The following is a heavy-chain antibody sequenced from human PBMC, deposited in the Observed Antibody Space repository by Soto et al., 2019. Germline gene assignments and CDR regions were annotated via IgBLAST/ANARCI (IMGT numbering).Heavy chain of an antibody. CDR3: ARRAVYLSCGHYYCDY. J-gene: IGHJ4*02. D-gene: IGHD6-19*01. CDR1: GGTFSSHG. Sequence: QVQLVQSGAEVKKPGSSVKVSCKASGGTFSSHGIFWMRQAPGQGLEWMGGIIPSFGISNYAQRLQGRVTMTADESTSTAYMELSRLRSDAAAVYYCARRAVYLSCGHYYCDYWGQGTLVTVSS. CDR2: IIPSFGIS. V-gene: IGHV1-69*01.